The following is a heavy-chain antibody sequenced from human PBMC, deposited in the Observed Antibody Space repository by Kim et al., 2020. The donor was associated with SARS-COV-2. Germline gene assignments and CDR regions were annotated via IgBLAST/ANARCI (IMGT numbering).Heavy chain of an antibody. D-gene: IGHD2-21*02. J-gene: IGHJ6*02. V-gene: IGHV3-53*01. CDR3: ARLGPVTANYFYGMGV. Sequence: DSMRGRFTISRDNSRNTVYLQMNNLRVEDTAVYYCARLGPVTANYFYGMGVWGQGTTVTVSS.